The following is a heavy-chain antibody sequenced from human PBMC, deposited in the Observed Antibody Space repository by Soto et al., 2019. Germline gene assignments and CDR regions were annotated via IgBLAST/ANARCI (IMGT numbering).Heavy chain of an antibody. CDR1: GFTFSNAW. V-gene: IGHV3-15*01. Sequence: EVQLVESGGGLVKPGGSLRLSCAASGFTFSNAWMSWVRQAPGKGLEWVGGIKSKTDGGTTDYAAPVKGRFTISRDASKNSLYLQMNSLKTEDTAVYYCFRYALDYWGQGALVTVSS. CDR2: IKSKTDGGTT. J-gene: IGHJ4*02. CDR3: FRYALDY. D-gene: IGHD1-1*01.